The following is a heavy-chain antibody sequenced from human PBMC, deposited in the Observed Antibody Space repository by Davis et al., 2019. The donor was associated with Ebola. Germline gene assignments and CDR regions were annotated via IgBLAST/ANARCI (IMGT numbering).Heavy chain of an antibody. CDR1: GGSISSSSYY. V-gene: IGHV4-39*01. Sequence: PSETLSLTCTVSGGSISSSSYYWGWIRQPPGKGLEWIGSIYYSGSTYYNPSLKSRVTISVDTSKNQFSLKLSSVTAADTAVYYCARHRIVVVVAAIYSKEKNGVIDYWGQGTLVTVSS. J-gene: IGHJ4*02. CDR2: IYYSGST. CDR3: ARHRIVVVVAAIYSKEKNGVIDY. D-gene: IGHD2-15*01.